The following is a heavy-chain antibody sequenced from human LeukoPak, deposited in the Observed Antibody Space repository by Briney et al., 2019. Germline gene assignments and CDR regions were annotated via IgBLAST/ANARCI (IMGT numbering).Heavy chain of an antibody. CDR3: ARTSIAVAGNRGTGYYYYMDV. V-gene: IGHV1-2*02. J-gene: IGHJ6*03. CDR2: INPNSGGT. Sequence: GASVKVSCKASGYTFTGYYMHWVRQAPGQGLAWMGWINPNSGGTNYAQKFQGRVTMTRDTSISTAYMELSRLRSDDTAVYYCARTSIAVAGNRGTGYYYYMDVWGKGTTVTVSS. D-gene: IGHD6-19*01. CDR1: GYTFTGYY.